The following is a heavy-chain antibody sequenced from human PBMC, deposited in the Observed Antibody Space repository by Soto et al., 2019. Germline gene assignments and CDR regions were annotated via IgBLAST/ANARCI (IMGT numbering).Heavy chain of an antibody. D-gene: IGHD3-22*01. Sequence: GGSLRLSCAASGFSFTDYYMNCVRQAAGKWLEWLAYISSSGSTIYYADSVKGPLSISRDNDKNSLYLQMASLRGEDTAVYYCARTFQVDGSGFYPPVRPFDSWGQGTLVTVS. CDR3: ARTFQVDGSGFYPPVRPFDS. CDR2: ISSSGSTI. V-gene: IGHV3-11*01. CDR1: GFSFTDYY. J-gene: IGHJ4*02.